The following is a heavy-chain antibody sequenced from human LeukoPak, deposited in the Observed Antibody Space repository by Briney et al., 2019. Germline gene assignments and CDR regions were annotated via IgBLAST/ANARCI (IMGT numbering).Heavy chain of an antibody. D-gene: IGHD3-10*01. CDR3: AKTRPSVAMVRGPDY. CDR2: ISDDGSNK. J-gene: IGHJ4*02. Sequence: TGGSLRLSCAASGFTFTNYVMSWVRQAPGKGLEWVAIISDDGSNKYYADSVKGRFTISRDNSKNTLYLQMNSLRAEDTAVYYCAKTRPSVAMVRGPDYWGQGTLVTVSS. CDR1: GFTFTNYV. V-gene: IGHV3-30*18.